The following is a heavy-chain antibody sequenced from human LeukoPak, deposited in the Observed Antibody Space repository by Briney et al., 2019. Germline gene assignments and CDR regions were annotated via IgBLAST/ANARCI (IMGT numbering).Heavy chain of an antibody. CDR3: TRGSLSGSSRDY. CDR2: MNPNTGDT. Sequence: ASVRVSCKASGYTFTGYDINWVRQATGQGLEWMGWMNPNTGDTGYAQKFQGRVTMTRNTSIDTAYMELSGLRSEDTAVYYCTRGSLSGSSRDYWGQGTLVTVSS. V-gene: IGHV1-8*01. D-gene: IGHD1-26*01. J-gene: IGHJ4*02. CDR1: GYTFTGYD.